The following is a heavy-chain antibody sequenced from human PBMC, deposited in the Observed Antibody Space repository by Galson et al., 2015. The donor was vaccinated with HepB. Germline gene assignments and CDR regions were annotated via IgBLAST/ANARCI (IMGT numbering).Heavy chain of an antibody. J-gene: IGHJ4*02. CDR2: INTNTGNP. Sequence: SVKVSCKASGYTFSSYLMNWVRQAPGQGLEWMGWINTNTGNPTYAQGFTGWFVFSLDTSVSTAYLQISSLKAEDTAVYYCARDRDSGSYSFYFDDWGQGTLVTVSS. CDR3: ARDRDSGSYSFYFDD. CDR1: GYTFSSYL. D-gene: IGHD1-26*01. V-gene: IGHV7-4-1*02.